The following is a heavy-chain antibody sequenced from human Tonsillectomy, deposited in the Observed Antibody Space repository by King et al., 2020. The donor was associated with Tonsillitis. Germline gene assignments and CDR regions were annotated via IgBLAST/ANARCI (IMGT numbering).Heavy chain of an antibody. CDR1: GGSISSSSYY. V-gene: IGHV4-39*01. D-gene: IGHD3-22*01. CDR2: IYYSGST. Sequence: VQLQESGPGLVKPSETLSLTCTVSGGSISSSSYYWGWIRQPPGKGLEWIGSIYYSGSTYYNTSLKSRVTMSVDTSNNQFSLKLSSVTAADTAVYYCARGSRLGIYYFDYWGQGTLVTVSS. CDR3: ARGSRLGIYYFDY. J-gene: IGHJ4*02.